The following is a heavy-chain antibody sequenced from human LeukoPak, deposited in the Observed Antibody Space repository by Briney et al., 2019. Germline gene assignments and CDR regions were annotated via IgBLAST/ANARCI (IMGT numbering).Heavy chain of an antibody. CDR2: MNPNSGNT. CDR3: AREEIYCTNGVCYLFFDY. J-gene: IGHJ4*02. CDR1: GYTFTSYD. D-gene: IGHD2-8*01. Sequence: ASVKVSCKASGYTFTSYDINWVRQATGQGLEWMGWMNPNSGNTGYAQKFQGRVTMTRNTSISTAYMELSSLRSEDTAVYYCAREEIYCTNGVCYLFFDYWGQGTLVTVSS. V-gene: IGHV1-8*01.